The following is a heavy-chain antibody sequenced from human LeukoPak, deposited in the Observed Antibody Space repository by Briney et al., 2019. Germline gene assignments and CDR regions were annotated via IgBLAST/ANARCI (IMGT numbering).Heavy chain of an antibody. CDR1: GYTFTGYY. CDR2: INPNSGGT. Sequence: ASVKVSCKASGYTFTGYYMHWVRQAPGQGLEWMGWINPNSGGTNYAQKFQGRVTMTRDTSISTAYMELSRLRSDDTAVYYCAIATSLLVVVIKDWGQGTLVTVSS. J-gene: IGHJ4*02. D-gene: IGHD3-22*01. CDR3: AIATSLLVVVIKD. V-gene: IGHV1-2*02.